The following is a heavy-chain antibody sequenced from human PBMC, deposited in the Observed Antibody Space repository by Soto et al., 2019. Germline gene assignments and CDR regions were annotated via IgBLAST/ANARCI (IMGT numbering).Heavy chain of an antibody. J-gene: IGHJ3*02. CDR1: GFTFSSYS. CDR3: AREGQYCSGGSCYSPYDAFDI. Sequence: EVQLVESGGGLVKPGGSLRLSCAASGFTFSSYSMNWVRQAPGKGLEWVSSISSSSSYIYYADSVKGRFTISRDNAKNLLYLQMNSLRAEDTAVYYCAREGQYCSGGSCYSPYDAFDIWGQGTMVTVSS. V-gene: IGHV3-21*01. D-gene: IGHD2-15*01. CDR2: ISSSSSYI.